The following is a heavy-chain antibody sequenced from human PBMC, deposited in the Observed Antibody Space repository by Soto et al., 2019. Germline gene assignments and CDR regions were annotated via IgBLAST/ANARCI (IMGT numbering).Heavy chain of an antibody. CDR1: GYTFTSYG. CDR3: EETKMTTARSL. CDR2: ISAYNGNT. D-gene: IGHD4-17*01. J-gene: IGHJ4*01. Sequence: ASVKVSCKASGYTFTSYGISWVRQATGQGLEWMGWISAYNGNTNYAQKLQGRVTMTTDTSTSTAYMELRSLRSDDTAVYYCEETKMTTARSLWGYGTLVTVSA. V-gene: IGHV1-18*01.